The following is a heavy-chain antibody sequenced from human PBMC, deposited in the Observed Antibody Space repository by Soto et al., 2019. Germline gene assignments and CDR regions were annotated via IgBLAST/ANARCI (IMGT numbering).Heavy chain of an antibody. J-gene: IGHJ4*02. V-gene: IGHV3-21*01. CDR3: ARGGNNGCLVY. CDR1: GFTFGSFA. CDR2: ISSGSTYI. Sequence: GGSLRLSCAASGFTFGSFAMNWVRQAPGKGLEWVSSISSGSTYIYYADSVKGRFTISRDNAKNSLYLQMNSLRPEDTAVYYCARGGNNGCLVYWGQGTLVTVSS. D-gene: IGHD3-16*01.